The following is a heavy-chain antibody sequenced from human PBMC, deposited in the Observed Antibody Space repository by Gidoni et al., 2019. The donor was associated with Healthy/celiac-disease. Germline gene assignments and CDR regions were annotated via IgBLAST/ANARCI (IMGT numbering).Heavy chain of an antibody. CDR1: GFTFSSYS. Sequence: EVQLVESGGGLVQPGGSLRLSCSASGFTFSSYSMHLVRQAPGKGLEYVSAISSHGGSTYYADSVKGRFTISRDNSKNTLYLQMSSLRAEDTAVYYCVKGFLRVERLVYNYWGQGTLVTVSS. J-gene: IGHJ4*02. D-gene: IGHD6-19*01. CDR2: ISSHGGST. V-gene: IGHV3-64D*06. CDR3: VKGFLRVERLVYNY.